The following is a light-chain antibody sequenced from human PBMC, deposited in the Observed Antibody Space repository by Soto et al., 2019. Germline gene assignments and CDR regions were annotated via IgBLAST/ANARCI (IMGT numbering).Light chain of an antibody. Sequence: DVQMTQSPSTLAASGGDRDTVACRASQSISGWLAWYQQRPGKAPKLMIYKASTLETGVPSRFSGSGSGTEFTLTINSLQPDDFATYYCQQYDGYARTFGQGTKVDIK. V-gene: IGKV1-5*03. CDR3: QQYDGYART. CDR1: QSISGW. CDR2: KAS. J-gene: IGKJ1*01.